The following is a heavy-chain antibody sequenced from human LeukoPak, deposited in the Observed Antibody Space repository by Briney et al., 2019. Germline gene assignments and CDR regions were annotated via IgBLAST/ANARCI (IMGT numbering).Heavy chain of an antibody. CDR2: ISGSGGST. D-gene: IGHD1-26*01. Sequence: PGGSLRLSCAASGFTFSSYAMTWVRQAPGKGLEWVSAISGSGGSTYYADSVKGRFTISRDNAKNSLFLQMNSLRAEDTAVYYCARKVLSGSRYFDYWGQGALVTVSS. V-gene: IGHV3-23*01. J-gene: IGHJ4*02. CDR1: GFTFSSYA. CDR3: ARKVLSGSRYFDY.